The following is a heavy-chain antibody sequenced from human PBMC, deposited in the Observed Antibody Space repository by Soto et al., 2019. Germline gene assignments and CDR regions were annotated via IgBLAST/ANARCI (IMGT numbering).Heavy chain of an antibody. CDR1: GYTFTSYY. J-gene: IGHJ6*02. Sequence: QVQVVQSGAEVKKPGASVRVSCKASGYTFTSYYMHWVRRAPGQGLEWMGIINPTGGSRSYAQKFAGRVTMTKDTCTSTVYMELSSVRSEDTAVYYCGGGSNCYAPMDVWGQGTAVTVSS. CDR2: INPTGGSR. CDR3: GGGSNCYAPMDV. V-gene: IGHV1-46*01. D-gene: IGHD1-26*01.